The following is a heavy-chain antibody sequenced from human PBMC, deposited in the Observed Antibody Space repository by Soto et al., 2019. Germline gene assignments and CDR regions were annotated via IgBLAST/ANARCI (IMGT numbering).Heavy chain of an antibody. CDR2: INRSGSTI. D-gene: IGHD6-13*01. V-gene: IGHV3-11*01. CDR3: ARKPYSSSWSAY. CDR1: GFTFSDYY. J-gene: IGHJ4*02. Sequence: QVQLVASGGGLVKHGGSLRLSCAASGFTFSDYYMSWIRQAPGKGLEWVSYINRSGSTIYYAHSVNGRFTISRDNAKNSLYLQMNSLRAEATAVYYCARKPYSSSWSAYWGQGTLVTVSS.